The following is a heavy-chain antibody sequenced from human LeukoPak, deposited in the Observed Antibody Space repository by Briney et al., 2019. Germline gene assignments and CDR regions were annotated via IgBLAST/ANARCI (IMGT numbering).Heavy chain of an antibody. CDR3: ARAGGSGSYYTPSFDY. D-gene: IGHD3-10*01. Sequence: SETLSLTCTVSGGSISSGSYYWSWIRQPAGKGLEWIGRIYTSGSTNYNPSLKSRVTISVDTSKNQFSLKLSSVTAADTAVYYCARAGGSGSYYTPSFDYWGQGTLVTVSS. V-gene: IGHV4-61*02. CDR1: GGSISSGSYY. CDR2: IYTSGST. J-gene: IGHJ4*02.